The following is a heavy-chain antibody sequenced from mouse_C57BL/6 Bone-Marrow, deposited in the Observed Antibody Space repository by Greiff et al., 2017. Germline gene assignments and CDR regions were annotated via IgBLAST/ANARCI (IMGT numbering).Heavy chain of an antibody. CDR2: IYPRSGNT. J-gene: IGHJ3*01. Sequence: QLQQSGAELARPGASVKLSCKASGYTFTSYGISWVKQRTGQGLEWIGEIYPRSGNTYYNEKFKGKATLTADKSSSTAYMELRSLTSEDSAVYFCAREDYDYPWFAYWGQGTLVTVSA. CDR3: AREDYDYPWFAY. CDR1: GYTFTSYG. V-gene: IGHV1-81*01. D-gene: IGHD2-4*01.